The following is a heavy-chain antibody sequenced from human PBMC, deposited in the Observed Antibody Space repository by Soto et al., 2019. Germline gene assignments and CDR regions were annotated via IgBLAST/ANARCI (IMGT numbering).Heavy chain of an antibody. CDR2: ISAYNGNT. D-gene: IGHD1-26*01. J-gene: IGHJ4*02. CDR3: ARDEAIVGPGLFDY. CDR1: GXTXTSYG. Sequence: QVQLVQSGAEVKKPGAXVKVXXKASGXTXTSYGISWVRQAPGQGLEWMGWISAYNGNTNYAQKLQGRVTMTTDTSTSTAYMELRSLRSDDTAVYYCARDEAIVGPGLFDYWGQGTLVTVSS. V-gene: IGHV1-18*01.